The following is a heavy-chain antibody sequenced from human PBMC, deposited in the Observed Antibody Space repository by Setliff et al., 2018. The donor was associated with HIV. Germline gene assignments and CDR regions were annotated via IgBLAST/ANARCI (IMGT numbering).Heavy chain of an antibody. CDR3: ASSLFGGAKTYFDY. Sequence: SETLSLTCTVSGYSISSGYYWGWIRQPPGKGLEWIGSIYHSGSTYYNPSLKSRVTISVDTSKNQFSLKLSSVTAVDTAVYYCASSLFGGAKTYFDYWGQGTLVTVSS. J-gene: IGHJ4*02. CDR2: IYHSGST. D-gene: IGHD3-16*01. V-gene: IGHV4-38-2*02. CDR1: GYSISSGYY.